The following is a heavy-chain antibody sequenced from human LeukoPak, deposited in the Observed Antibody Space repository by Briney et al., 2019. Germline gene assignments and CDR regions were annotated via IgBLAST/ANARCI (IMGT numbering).Heavy chain of an antibody. CDR3: ASEGPCGGDCYHDY. J-gene: IGHJ4*02. V-gene: IGHV4-38-2*01. CDR2: IYHSGST. Sequence: PSETLSLTGAVSGYPISIGYYWGSSPPPPGEGAGGIWSIYHSGSTYYNPSLKSRVTISVDTSKNQFSLKLSSVTAADTAVYYCASEGPCGGDCYHDYWGQGTLVTVSS. D-gene: IGHD2-21*01. CDR1: GYPISIGYY.